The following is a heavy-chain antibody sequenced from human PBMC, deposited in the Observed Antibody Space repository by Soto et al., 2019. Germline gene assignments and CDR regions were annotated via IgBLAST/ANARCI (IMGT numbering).Heavy chain of an antibody. CDR1: GFTFSSYA. J-gene: IGHJ3*02. CDR2: ISGSGGST. V-gene: IGHV3-23*01. D-gene: IGHD7-27*01. CDR3: AKLKLGNDAFDI. Sequence: GGSLRLSCAASGFTFSSYAMSWVRQAPGKGLEWVSAISGSGGSTYYADSVKGRFTISRDNSKNTLYLQMNSLRAEDTAVYSCAKLKLGNDAFDIWGQGTMVTVSS.